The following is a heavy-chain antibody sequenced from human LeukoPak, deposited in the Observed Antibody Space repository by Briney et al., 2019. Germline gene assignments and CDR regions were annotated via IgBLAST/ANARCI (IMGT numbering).Heavy chain of an antibody. V-gene: IGHV1-46*01. CDR2: INPSGGST. CDR3: ARGHDYYDSSGYYPDY. Sequence: ASLKVYCKASGYHFTSLHMHLGRQDPGHGLEWIGIINPSGGSTSYAQKFQGRVAMTRDTSTSTVYMELSSLRSEDTAVYYCARGHDYYDSSGYYPDYWGQGTLVTVSS. CDR1: GYHFTSLH. J-gene: IGHJ4*02. D-gene: IGHD3-22*01.